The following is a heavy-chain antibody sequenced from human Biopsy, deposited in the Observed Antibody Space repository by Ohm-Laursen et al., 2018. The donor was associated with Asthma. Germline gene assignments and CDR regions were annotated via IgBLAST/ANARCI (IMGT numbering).Heavy chain of an antibody. V-gene: IGHV3-23*01. CDR1: GFTFSSYA. CDR2: ISGSGGST. CDR3: ARVLESSSRGPFYFFTLDV. J-gene: IGHJ4*02. D-gene: IGHD6-13*01. Sequence: SLRLSCAASGFTFSSYAMSWVRQAPGKGLEWVSAISGSGGSTYYADSVKGRFTISRDNSKNTLYLQMNSLRVEDTAIYYCARVLESSSRGPFYFFTLDVWGQGTLVTVSS.